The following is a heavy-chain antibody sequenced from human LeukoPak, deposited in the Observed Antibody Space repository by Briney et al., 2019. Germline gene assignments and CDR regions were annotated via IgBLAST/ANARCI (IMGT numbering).Heavy chain of an antibody. CDR2: ISAYNGNT. J-gene: IGHJ6*03. V-gene: IGHV1-18*01. D-gene: IGHD2-2*01. Sequence: VKDSCKASGYTFTSYGISWVRQAPGQGLEWMGWISAYNGNTNYAQKLQGRVTMTTDTSTSTAYMELRSLRSDDTAVYYCARDGGHCSSTSCLIHYMDVWGKGTTVTVPS. CDR1: GYTFTSYG. CDR3: ARDGGHCSSTSCLIHYMDV.